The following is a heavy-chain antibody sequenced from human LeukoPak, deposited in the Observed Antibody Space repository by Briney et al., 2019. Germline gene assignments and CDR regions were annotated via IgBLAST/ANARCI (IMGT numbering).Heavy chain of an antibody. V-gene: IGHV3-48*01. Sequence: RGSLRLSCAASGFTFSSYSMNWVRQAPGKGLEWGSYISSSSSTIYYADSVKGRFTISRDNAKNSLYLQMNSLRAEDTAVYYCARDRYNWNEGNWFDPWGQGTLVTVSS. CDR3: ARDRYNWNEGNWFDP. CDR2: ISSSSSTI. CDR1: GFTFSSYS. D-gene: IGHD1-20*01. J-gene: IGHJ5*02.